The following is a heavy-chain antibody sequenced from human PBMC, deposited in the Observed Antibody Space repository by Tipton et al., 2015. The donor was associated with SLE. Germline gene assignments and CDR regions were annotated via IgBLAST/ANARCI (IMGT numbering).Heavy chain of an antibody. CDR3: ARHSGDFGVVTDY. D-gene: IGHD3-3*01. J-gene: IGHJ4*02. CDR2: VFYSGRT. CDR1: GGSIKSSGFS. V-gene: IGHV4-39*01. Sequence: LRLSCTVSGGSIKSSGFSWGWIRQPPGEGLEWIGTVFYSGRTYYSPSLTSRVSMSVDTSENQFSLSLTSVNAADTAVYYCARHSGDFGVVTDYWGQGTLVTVSS.